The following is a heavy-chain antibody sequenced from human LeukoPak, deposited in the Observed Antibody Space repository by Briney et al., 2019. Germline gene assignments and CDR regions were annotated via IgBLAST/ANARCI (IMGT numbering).Heavy chain of an antibody. CDR2: IYYSGST. CDR3: AREEGYCSSTSCSGAFDI. CDR1: GGSISSYY. J-gene: IGHJ3*02. Sequence: SETLSLTCSVSGGSISSYYWIWIRQPPGKGLEWIGYIYYSGSTYYNPSLKSRVTISVDRSKNQFSLKLSSVTAADTAVYYCAREEGYCSSTSCSGAFDIWGQGTMVTVSS. V-gene: IGHV4-59*12. D-gene: IGHD2-2*01.